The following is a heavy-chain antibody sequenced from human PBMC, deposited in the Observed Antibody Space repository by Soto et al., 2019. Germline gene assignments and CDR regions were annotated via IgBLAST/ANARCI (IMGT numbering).Heavy chain of an antibody. D-gene: IGHD6-19*01. CDR1: GFTFSSYG. Sequence: GGSLRLSCAASGFTFSSYGMHWVRQAPGKGLEWVAVISYDGSNKYYADSVKGRFTISRDNSKNTLYLQMNSLRAEDTAVYYCAKDHGSSGWSPWGQGTLVTVSS. V-gene: IGHV3-30*18. CDR2: ISYDGSNK. CDR3: AKDHGSSGWSP. J-gene: IGHJ4*02.